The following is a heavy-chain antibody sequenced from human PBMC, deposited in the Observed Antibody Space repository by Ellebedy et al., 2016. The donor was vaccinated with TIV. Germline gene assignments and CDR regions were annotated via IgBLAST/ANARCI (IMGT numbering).Heavy chain of an antibody. V-gene: IGHV1-2*02. CDR2: MNPNSGGT. J-gene: IGHJ6*02. CDR3: ARDLYNWNDEDYYYGMDV. Sequence: AASVKVSCKASGNTFTANYMHWVRQAPGQGLEWMGWMNPNSGGTKYAQKFQGRVTMTRDTSTSTVYMELSSLRSEDTAVYYCARDLYNWNDEDYYYGMDVWGQGTTVTVSS. CDR1: GNTFTANY. D-gene: IGHD1-20*01.